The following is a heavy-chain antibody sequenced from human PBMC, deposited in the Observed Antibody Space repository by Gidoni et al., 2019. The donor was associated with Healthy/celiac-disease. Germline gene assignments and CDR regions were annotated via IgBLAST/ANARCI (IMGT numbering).Heavy chain of an antibody. CDR3: ARVVSSD. J-gene: IGHJ3*01. CDR1: GGSTSRSNW. V-gene: IGHV4-4*02. D-gene: IGHD3-22*01. Sequence: QVQLLESGPGLVKPSWPLCLTCAGSGGSTSRSNWRSWVRQLPGKGLEWIGEIYHSGSTNYNPYRKRRVTISVDKSKNQYYLKLCSGTAAGTAVYYCARVVSSDWGQGTMVTVSS. CDR2: IYHSGST.